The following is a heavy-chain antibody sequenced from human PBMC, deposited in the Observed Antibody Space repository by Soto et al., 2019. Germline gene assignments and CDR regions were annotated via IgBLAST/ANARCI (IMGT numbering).Heavy chain of an antibody. D-gene: IGHD6-13*01. Sequence: GGSLRLSCAASGFTFSSYGMHWVRQAPGKGLEWVAVISYDGSNKYYADSVKGRFTISRDNSKNTLYLQMNSLRAEDTAVYYCAKDSSSRGYYFDYWGQGTLVTVSS. CDR1: GFTFSSYG. V-gene: IGHV3-30*18. CDR3: AKDSSSRGYYFDY. CDR2: ISYDGSNK. J-gene: IGHJ4*02.